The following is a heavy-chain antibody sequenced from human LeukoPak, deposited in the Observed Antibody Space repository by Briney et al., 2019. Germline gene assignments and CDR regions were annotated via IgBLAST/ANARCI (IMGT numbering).Heavy chain of an antibody. D-gene: IGHD1-26*01. V-gene: IGHV1-2*02. J-gene: IGHJ6*02. Sequence: ASVKVSCKASGYTFTGYYMHWVRQAPGQGLEWMGWINPNSGGINYAQKFQGRVTMTRDTSISTAYMELSRLRSDDTAVYYCARGEIGMVATDYGMYVWGQGTTVTVSS. CDR3: ARGEIGMVATDYGMYV. CDR1: GYTFTGYY. CDR2: INPNSGGI.